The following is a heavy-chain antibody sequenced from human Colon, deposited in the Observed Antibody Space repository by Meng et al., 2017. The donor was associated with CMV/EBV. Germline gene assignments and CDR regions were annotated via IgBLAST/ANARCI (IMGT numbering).Heavy chain of an antibody. Sequence: QVQLQGSGPGLVKPSETLSLTCTVSGGSISGYCWSWIRQPPGKGLEWIGYMYYREDQHNRSLESRVIISGDTSKNQFSLRLNSVTAADTAVYYCALRGSAAGTFQYWGQGTLVTVSS. D-gene: IGHD6-13*01. CDR3: ALRGSAAGTFQY. CDR2: MYYRED. V-gene: IGHV4-59*01. J-gene: IGHJ1*01. CDR1: GGSISGYC.